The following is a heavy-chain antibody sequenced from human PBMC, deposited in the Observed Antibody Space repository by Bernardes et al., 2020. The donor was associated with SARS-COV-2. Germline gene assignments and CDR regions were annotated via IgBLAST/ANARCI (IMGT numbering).Heavy chain of an antibody. J-gene: IGHJ3*02. Sequence: ASVKVSCKASRDSFSKYTFNWVRQAPGQGLEWMGWMNPNSGITAYAQKFQGRVTMTRNTSIYTAYLELSSLISDDTAVYYCAIAWCIGGGSCHRSPADGFDIWGHGTMLTVSS. V-gene: IGHV1-8*01. CDR1: RDSFSKYT. CDR3: AIAWCIGGGSCHRSPADGFDI. D-gene: IGHD2-15*01. CDR2: MNPNSGIT.